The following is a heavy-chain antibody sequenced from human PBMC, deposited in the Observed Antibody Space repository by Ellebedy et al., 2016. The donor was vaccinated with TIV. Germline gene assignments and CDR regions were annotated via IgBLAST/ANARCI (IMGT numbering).Heavy chain of an antibody. D-gene: IGHD6-19*01. Sequence: GGSLRLXXAASGFTFSSYAMSWVRQAPGKGLEWVSSISSSSSYIYYADSVKGRFTISRDNAKNSLYLQMNSLRAEDTAVYYCARDLAVAGSLVDYWGQGTLVTVSS. CDR3: ARDLAVAGSLVDY. CDR2: ISSSSSYI. V-gene: IGHV3-21*01. J-gene: IGHJ4*02. CDR1: GFTFSSYA.